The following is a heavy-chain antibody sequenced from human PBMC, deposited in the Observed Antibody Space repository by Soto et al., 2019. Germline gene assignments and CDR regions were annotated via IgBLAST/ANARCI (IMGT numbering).Heavy chain of an antibody. CDR3: ARFSQADIVVVVAAARGAFDI. D-gene: IGHD2-15*01. CDR2: ISYDGSNK. J-gene: IGHJ3*02. CDR1: GFTFSSYA. V-gene: IGHV3-30-3*01. Sequence: RLSCAASGFTFSSYAMHWVRQAPGKGLEWVAVISYDGSNKYYADSVKGRFTISRDNSKNTLYLQMNSLRAEDTAVYYCARFSQADIVVVVAAARGAFDIWGQGTMVTVSS.